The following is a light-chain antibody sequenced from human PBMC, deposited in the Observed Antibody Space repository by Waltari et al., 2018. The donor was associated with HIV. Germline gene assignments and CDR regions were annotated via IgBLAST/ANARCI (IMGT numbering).Light chain of an antibody. CDR1: QSVLYSSNNENY. V-gene: IGKV4-1*01. J-gene: IGKJ4*01. CDR2: WAS. CDR3: HQYYSIPT. Sequence: DIVMTQSPDSLAVSLGERATINCKSSQSVLYSSNNENYLAWYQQKPGQPPKLLIYWASTRESGVPDRFSGSGSGTDFTLTISSLQAEDVAVYYCHQYYSIPTFGGGTKVEIK.